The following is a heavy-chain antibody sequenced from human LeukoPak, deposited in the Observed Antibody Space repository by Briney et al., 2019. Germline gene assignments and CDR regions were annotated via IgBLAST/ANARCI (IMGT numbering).Heavy chain of an antibody. CDR2: ISVGNGNT. V-gene: IGHV1-18*03. J-gene: IGHJ5*02. CDR3: ARSHGSGSYYTS. Sequence: ASVKVSCKASGYTFTSYGISWVRQAPGQGLEWMGWISVGNGNTHYSQEFQGRLTITRDTSASTAYMELSSLRSEDMAVYYCARSHGSGSYYTSWGQGILVTVSS. CDR1: GYTFTSYG. D-gene: IGHD3-10*01.